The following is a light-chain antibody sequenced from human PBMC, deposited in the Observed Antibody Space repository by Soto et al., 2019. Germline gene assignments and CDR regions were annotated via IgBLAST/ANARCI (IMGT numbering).Light chain of an antibody. J-gene: IGKJ1*01. CDR3: QQYNTYWWT. CDR2: KAS. Sequence: QSPSTLSSSVGDRVTITCRASQSISSWLAWYQQKPGKAPKLLIYKASSLESGVPSRFSGSGSGTEFTLTISSLQPDDFATYYCQQYNTYWWTFGQGTKVDIK. V-gene: IGKV1-5*03. CDR1: QSISSW.